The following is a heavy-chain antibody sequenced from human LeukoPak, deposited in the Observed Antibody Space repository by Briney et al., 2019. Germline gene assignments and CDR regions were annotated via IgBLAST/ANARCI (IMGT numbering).Heavy chain of an antibody. CDR1: GFTFSSSA. J-gene: IGHJ4*02. CDR3: AMLASQYLTSWFDY. Sequence: GGSLRLSCAASGFTFSSSAMTWVRQAPGKGLEWVSTITVGGGDTNYADSVKGRFTISRDNSKSTLYLQMNSLRAADTAVYYCAMLASQYLTSWFDYWGQGTLVTVSS. D-gene: IGHD2/OR15-2a*01. V-gene: IGHV3-23*01. CDR2: ITVGGGDT.